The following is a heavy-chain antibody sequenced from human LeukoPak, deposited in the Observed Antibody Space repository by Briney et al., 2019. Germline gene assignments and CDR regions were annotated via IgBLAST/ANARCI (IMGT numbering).Heavy chain of an antibody. J-gene: IGHJ3*02. CDR1: EFSVGSNY. CDR2: IYSGGST. V-gene: IGHV3-66*01. CDR3: ASMYYYDSSGYLDAFDI. D-gene: IGHD3-22*01. Sequence: PGGSLRLSCAASEFSVGSNYMTWVRQAPGKGLEWVSLIYSGGSTYYADSVKGRFTISRDNSKNTLYLQMNSLRAEDTAVYYCASMYYYDSSGYLDAFDIWGQGTMVTVSS.